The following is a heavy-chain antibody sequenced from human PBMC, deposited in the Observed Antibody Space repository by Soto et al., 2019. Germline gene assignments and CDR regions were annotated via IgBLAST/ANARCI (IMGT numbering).Heavy chain of an antibody. Sequence: QVQLVQSGAEVKKPGASVKVSCKVSGYTLTELSMHWVRQAPGKGLEWMGGFDPEDGETIYAQKFQGRVTMTEYTSTDTAYMGLSSLRSEDTAVYYCATAFYDILSGHGRDWFDPWGQGTLVTVSS. CDR3: ATAFYDILSGHGRDWFDP. J-gene: IGHJ5*02. D-gene: IGHD3-9*01. V-gene: IGHV1-24*01. CDR1: GYTLTELS. CDR2: FDPEDGET.